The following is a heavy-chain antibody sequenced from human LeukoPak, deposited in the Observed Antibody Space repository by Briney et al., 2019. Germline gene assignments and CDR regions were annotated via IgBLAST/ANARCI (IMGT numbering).Heavy chain of an antibody. J-gene: IGHJ4*02. CDR2: ISGSDGNT. Sequence: GGSLRLSCAASGYTFSKYAMSWVRQAPGKGLEWVSAISGSDGNTFYADSVKGRFTISRDNSKNTLSLQMNSMRVEDTALYYCAKDSSVPYGITDWGQGTLVTVSS. CDR3: AKDSSVPYGITD. CDR1: GYTFSKYA. D-gene: IGHD4-17*01. V-gene: IGHV3-23*01.